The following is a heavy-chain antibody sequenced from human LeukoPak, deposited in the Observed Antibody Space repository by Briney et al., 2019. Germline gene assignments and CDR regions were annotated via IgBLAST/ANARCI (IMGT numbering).Heavy chain of an antibody. J-gene: IGHJ5*02. Sequence: RPSETLSLTCTLSGGSISSDNYYWSWIRQHPGTGLEWIGYIYYSGSTYYNPSLKSRLTIAVVTSKNLFSLKLRSVTDADTAVYYCARGQNYYDSSGFYNWFDPWGQGTLVSVSS. CDR1: GGSISSDNYY. D-gene: IGHD3-22*01. CDR3: ARGQNYYDSSGFYNWFDP. CDR2: IYYSGST. V-gene: IGHV4-31*03.